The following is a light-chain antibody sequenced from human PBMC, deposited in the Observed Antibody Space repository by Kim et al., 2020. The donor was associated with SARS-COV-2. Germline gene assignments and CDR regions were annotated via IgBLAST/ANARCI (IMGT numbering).Light chain of an antibody. J-gene: IGLJ2*01. V-gene: IGLV6-57*03. CDR3: QSGRL. Sequence: KSPGKTVTISCTRSSGRIASNFVQWYQQRPGSAPTSVIYEDNQRPSWVPDRFSGSIDDSSNSASLTISGLKTEDEADYYCQSGRLFGGGTQLTVL. CDR2: EDN. CDR1: SGRIASNF.